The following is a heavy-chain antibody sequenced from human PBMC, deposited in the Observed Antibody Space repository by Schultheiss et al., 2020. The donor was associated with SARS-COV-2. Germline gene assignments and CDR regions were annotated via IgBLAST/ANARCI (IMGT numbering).Heavy chain of an antibody. CDR1: GGTFSSYA. CDR2: MNPNSGNT. Sequence: ASVKVSCKASGGTFSSYAISWVRQATGQGLEWMGWMNPNSGNTGYAQKFQGRVTITADKSTSTANMELSSVRSEDTAVYYCARAGRITTLGYYFDYWGQGTLVTVSS. J-gene: IGHJ4*02. V-gene: IGHV1-8*03. CDR3: ARAGRITTLGYYFDY. D-gene: IGHD1-14*01.